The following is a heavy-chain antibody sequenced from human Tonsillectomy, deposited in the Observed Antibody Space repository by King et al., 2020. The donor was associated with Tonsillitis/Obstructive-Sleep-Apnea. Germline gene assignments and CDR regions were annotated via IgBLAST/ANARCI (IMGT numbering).Heavy chain of an antibody. J-gene: IGHJ2*01. CDR2: IWYDGSNK. Sequence: VQLVESGGGVVQPGRSLRLSCAASGFTFSTYAFSTYGMHWVRQAPGKGLEWVAVIWYDGSNKYYADSVKGRFTISRDNSKNKLYLQMNSLRAEDTAVYYCARAWDSCVGYWYFDLLGRGTLVTVSS. CDR3: ARAWDSCVGYWYFDL. D-gene: IGHD3-22*01. CDR1: GFTFSTYAFSTYG. V-gene: IGHV3-33*01.